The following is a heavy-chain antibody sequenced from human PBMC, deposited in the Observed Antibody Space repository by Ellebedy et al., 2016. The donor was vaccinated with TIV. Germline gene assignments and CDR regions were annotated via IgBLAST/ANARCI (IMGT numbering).Heavy chain of an antibody. V-gene: IGHV1-2*02. J-gene: IGHJ4*02. Sequence: ASVKVSCXASGYTFTGYYMHWVRQAPGQGLEWMGWINPNSGGTHYAQKFQGRVTMTRDTSISTAYMELSRLRSDDTAVYYCARGADKQELTKIDYWGQGTLVTVSS. CDR2: INPNSGGT. CDR3: ARGADKQELTKIDY. CDR1: GYTFTGYY. D-gene: IGHD1-7*01.